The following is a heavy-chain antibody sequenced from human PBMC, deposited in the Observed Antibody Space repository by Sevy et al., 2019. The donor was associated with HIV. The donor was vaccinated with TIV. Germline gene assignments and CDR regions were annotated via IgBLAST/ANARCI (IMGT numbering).Heavy chain of an antibody. Sequence: GASVKVSCKASGYTFTSYDINWVRQATGQGLEWMGWMNPNSGNTGYTQKFQGRVTMTRNTSISTAYMELSSLRSEDTAVYYCARNVWRYYYYGMDVWGQGTTVTVS. J-gene: IGHJ6*02. V-gene: IGHV1-8*01. CDR3: ARNVWRYYYYGMDV. CDR1: GYTFTSYD. CDR2: MNPNSGNT.